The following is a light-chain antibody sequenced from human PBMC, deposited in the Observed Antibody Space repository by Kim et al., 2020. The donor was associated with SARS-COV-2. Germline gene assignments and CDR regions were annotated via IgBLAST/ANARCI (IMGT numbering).Light chain of an antibody. J-gene: IGLJ2*01. CDR2: INN. CDR1: SSNIGSHT. V-gene: IGLV1-44*01. CDR3: AAWDDSLNGVV. Sequence: VLTQPPSASGTPGQRVTISCSGSSSNIGSHTVNWYQQLPGTAPKLLIYINNQRPSGVPDRFSGSKSGTSASLAISGLQSEDEADYYCAAWDDSLNGVVIGGGTQLTVL.